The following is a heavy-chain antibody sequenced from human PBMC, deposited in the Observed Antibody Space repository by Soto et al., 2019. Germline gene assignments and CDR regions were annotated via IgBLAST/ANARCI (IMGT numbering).Heavy chain of an antibody. J-gene: IGHJ4*02. Sequence: SVKVSCKASGGTFSSYAISCVRQAPGQGLEWMGGIIPIFGTANYAQKFQGRVTITADESTSTAYMELSSLRSEDTAVYYCARVGPYDSSGYPPPFDYWGQGTLVTVSS. CDR3: ARVGPYDSSGYPPPFDY. D-gene: IGHD3-22*01. CDR1: GGTFSSYA. CDR2: IIPIFGTA. V-gene: IGHV1-69*13.